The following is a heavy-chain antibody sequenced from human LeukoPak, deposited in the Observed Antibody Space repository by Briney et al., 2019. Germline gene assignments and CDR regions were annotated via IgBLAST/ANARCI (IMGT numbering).Heavy chain of an antibody. Sequence: GGSLRLSCGGSGFTFKSFSLHWVRQAPGKGLEWLSYISGDSNTIYYADSVKGRFTVSRDNAKNSLYLQLNSLRAEDTAVYYCARDRQSSVDYWGQGTLVTVSS. CDR1: GFTFKSFS. CDR3: ARDRQSSVDY. CDR2: ISGDSNTI. D-gene: IGHD2-15*01. J-gene: IGHJ4*02. V-gene: IGHV3-48*01.